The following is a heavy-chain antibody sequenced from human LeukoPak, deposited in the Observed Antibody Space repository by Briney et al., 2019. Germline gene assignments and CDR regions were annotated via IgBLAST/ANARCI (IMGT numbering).Heavy chain of an antibody. CDR1: GFTFDDYA. CDR3: AKDYTAMVRGPDY. Sequence: HSGRSLRLSCAASGFTFDDYAMHWVRHAPGKGLEWVSGISWNSGSIGYADSVKGRFTISRDNAKNSLYLQMNSLRAEDTALYYCAKDYTAMVRGPDYWGQGTLVTVSS. J-gene: IGHJ4*02. V-gene: IGHV3-9*01. CDR2: ISWNSGSI. D-gene: IGHD5-18*01.